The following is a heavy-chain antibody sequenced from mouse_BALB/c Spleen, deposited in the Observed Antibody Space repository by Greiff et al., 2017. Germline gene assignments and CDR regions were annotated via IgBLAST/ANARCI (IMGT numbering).Heavy chain of an antibody. CDR3: ARHEGVYYGYDGGAWLAD. CDR2: ISNGGGST. V-gene: IGHV5-12-2*01. D-gene: IGHD2-2*01. CDR1: GFTFSSYT. J-gene: IGHJ3*01. Sequence: EVQVVESGGGLVQPGGSLKLTCAASGFTFSSYTMSWVRQTPEKRLEWVAYISNGGGSTYYPDTVKGRFTISRDTAKNTLYLQMSSLKSEDTAMYYGARHEGVYYGYDGGAWLADWGQGTLVTVSA.